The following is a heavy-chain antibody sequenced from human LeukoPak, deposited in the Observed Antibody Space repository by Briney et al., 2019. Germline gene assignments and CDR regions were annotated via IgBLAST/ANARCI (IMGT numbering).Heavy chain of an antibody. J-gene: IGHJ4*02. Sequence: SETLSLTCTVSGGSISSNNYYWGWIRQPPGKGLEWIGSIYYGGYTYYNPSLKSRVTISVDTSKNQFSLKLSSVTAADTAIYYCQSRFLEWLLDYWGQGTLVAVSS. CDR3: QSRFLEWLLDY. D-gene: IGHD3-3*01. V-gene: IGHV4-39*01. CDR1: GGSISSNNYY. CDR2: IYYGGYT.